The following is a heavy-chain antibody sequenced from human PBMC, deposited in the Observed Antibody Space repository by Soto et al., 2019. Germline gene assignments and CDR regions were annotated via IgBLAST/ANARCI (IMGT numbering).Heavy chain of an antibody. CDR1: GGSISSYY. CDR3: ARGGAGDSGHDWAFYFDY. D-gene: IGHD5-12*01. CDR2: IYYSGST. V-gene: IGHV4-59*01. Sequence: SETLSLTCTVSGGSISSYYWSWIRQPPGKGLEWIGYIYYSGSTNYNPSLKSRVTISVDTSKNQFSLKLSSVTAADTAVYYCARGGAGDSGHDWAFYFDYWGQGTLVTVSS. J-gene: IGHJ4*02.